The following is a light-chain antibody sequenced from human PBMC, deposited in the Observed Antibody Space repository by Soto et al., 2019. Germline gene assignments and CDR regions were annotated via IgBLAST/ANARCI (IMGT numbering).Light chain of an antibody. CDR3: RSYAGSGSFV. J-gene: IGLJ2*01. CDR1: SSDVGGYNY. CDR2: EVS. V-gene: IGLV2-8*01. Sequence: QSALTQPPSASGSPGQSVTISCTGTSSDVGGYNYVSWYQQHPGKAPKLMIYEVSKRHSGVIDRFSGSKSGNTASLTVSGIQAEDEADYYCRSYAGSGSFVFGGGTKLTVL.